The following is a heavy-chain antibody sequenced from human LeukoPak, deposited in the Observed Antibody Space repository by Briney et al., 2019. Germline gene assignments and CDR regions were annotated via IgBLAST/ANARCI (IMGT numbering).Heavy chain of an antibody. CDR3: ARHPITMIVGIDY. CDR2: IYYSGST. D-gene: IGHD3-22*01. CDR1: GGSVSSGSYY. J-gene: IGHJ4*02. V-gene: IGHV4-61*01. Sequence: SETLSLTCTVSGGSVSSGSYYWSWIRQPPGKGLEWIGYIYYSGSTNYNPSLKSRVTISVDTSKNQFSLKLSSVTAADTAVYYCARHPITMIVGIDYWGQGTLVTVSS.